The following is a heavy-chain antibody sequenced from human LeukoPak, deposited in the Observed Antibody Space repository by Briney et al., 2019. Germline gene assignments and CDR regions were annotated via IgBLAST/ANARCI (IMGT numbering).Heavy chain of an antibody. Sequence: PGGSLRLSCAASGFTFSTYGMSWVRQAPGKGLEWVSAVSSTGGTTYYADSVNGRFTVSKDNFKNTLYLQMSSLTVEDTAIYYCAKEKYNFGYFEYWGQGILVTVSS. V-gene: IGHV3-23*01. CDR2: VSSTGGTT. CDR3: AKEKYNFGYFEY. J-gene: IGHJ4*02. CDR1: GFTFSTYG. D-gene: IGHD1-1*01.